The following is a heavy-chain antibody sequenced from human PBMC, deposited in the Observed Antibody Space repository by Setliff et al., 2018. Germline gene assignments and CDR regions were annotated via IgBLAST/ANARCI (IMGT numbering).Heavy chain of an antibody. V-gene: IGHV4-31*03. J-gene: IGHJ6*03. D-gene: IGHD3-22*01. CDR3: AREAGYYDSSGPVGVPYYYYMDV. Sequence: PSETLSLTCTVSGGSISSGGYCWSWIRQHPGKGLEWIGYIYYSGSTYYNPSLKSRVTISVDTSKNQFSLKLSSVTAADTAVYYCAREAGYYDSSGPVGVPYYYYMDVWGKGTTVTVSS. CDR2: IYYSGST. CDR1: GGSISSGGYC.